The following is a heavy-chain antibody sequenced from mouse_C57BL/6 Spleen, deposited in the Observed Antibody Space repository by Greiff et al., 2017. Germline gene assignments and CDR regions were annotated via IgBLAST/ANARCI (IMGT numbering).Heavy chain of an antibody. D-gene: IGHD1-1*01. CDR2: INPSNGGT. Sequence: QVQLQQPGTELVKPGASVKLSCKASGYTFTSYWMHWVKQRPGQGLEWIGNINPSNGGTNYNEKFKSKATLTVDKSSSTAYMQLSSLTSEDSAVYSWARDGTSVVDWYFDVWGTGTTVTVSS. CDR3: ARDGTSVVDWYFDV. J-gene: IGHJ1*03. CDR1: GYTFTSYW. V-gene: IGHV1-53*01.